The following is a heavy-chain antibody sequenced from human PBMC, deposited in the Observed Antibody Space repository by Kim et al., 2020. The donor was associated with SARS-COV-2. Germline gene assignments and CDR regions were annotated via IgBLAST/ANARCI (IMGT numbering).Heavy chain of an antibody. CDR2: INHSGST. CDR1: GGSFSGYY. CDR3: ARENPGSYYGPLRHYFDY. Sequence: SETLSLTCAVYGGSFSGYYWGWIRQPPGKGLEWIGEINHSGSTNYNPSLKSRITISVDTSKNQFSLKLSSVTAADTAVYYCARENPGSYYGPLRHYFDYWGQGTLVTVSS. J-gene: IGHJ4*02. D-gene: IGHD1-26*01. V-gene: IGHV4-34*01.